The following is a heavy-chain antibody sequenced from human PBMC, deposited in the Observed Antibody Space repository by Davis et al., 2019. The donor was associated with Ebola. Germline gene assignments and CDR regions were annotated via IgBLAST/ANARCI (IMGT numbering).Heavy chain of an antibody. CDR3: ASAYVTAFDAFDI. J-gene: IGHJ3*02. CDR2: LYSGGST. CDR1: GFTFSSYA. V-gene: IGHV3-53*01. Sequence: GESLKISCAASGFTFSSYAMSWVRQAPGKGLEWISVLYSGGSTYYADSVKGRFTISRDNSKNTLYLQMNSLRAEDTAVYYCASAYVTAFDAFDIWGQGTMVTVSS. D-gene: IGHD2-21*02.